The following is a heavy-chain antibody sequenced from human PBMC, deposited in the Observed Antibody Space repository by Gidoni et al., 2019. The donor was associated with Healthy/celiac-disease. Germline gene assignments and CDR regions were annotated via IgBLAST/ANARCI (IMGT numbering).Heavy chain of an antibody. J-gene: IGHJ4*02. CDR3: ARAKTSSWYNQFDY. D-gene: IGHD6-13*01. CDR2: SYYSGST. V-gene: IGHV4-31*03. Sequence: QVQLQESGPGLVKPSQTLSLTCTVSGGSISSGGYSWSWIRQHPGKGLEWIGYSYYSGSTYYNPSLKSRVTISVDTSKNQFSLKLSSVTAADTAVYYCARAKTSSWYNQFDYWGQGTLVTVSS. CDR1: GGSISSGGYS.